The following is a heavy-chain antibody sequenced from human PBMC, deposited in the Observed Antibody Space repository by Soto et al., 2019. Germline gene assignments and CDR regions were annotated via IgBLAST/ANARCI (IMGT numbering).Heavy chain of an antibody. J-gene: IGHJ4*02. D-gene: IGHD6-13*01. CDR3: ARHSIAAAGILGFDY. CDR2: IYYSGST. CDR1: GGSISSYY. Sequence: SETLSLTCTVSGGSISSYYWSWIRQPPGKGLEWIGYIYYSGSTNYNPSLKSRVTISVDTSKNQFSLKLSSLTAADTAVYYCARHSIAAAGILGFDYWGQGTLVTVS. V-gene: IGHV4-59*08.